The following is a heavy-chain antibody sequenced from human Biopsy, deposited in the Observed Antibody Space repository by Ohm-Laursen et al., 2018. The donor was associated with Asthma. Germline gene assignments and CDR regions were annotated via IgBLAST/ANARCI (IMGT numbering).Heavy chain of an antibody. Sequence: SLRLSCAASRFTYEMHWVRQAPGKGLEWVAVLSYDGSSIYYADSVKGRFTISRDNSKNTLSLQMNSLTAEDTAVYYCAREGVAGAHIEDWGQGTLVTVSS. CDR2: LSYDGSSI. D-gene: IGHD6-19*01. V-gene: IGHV3-30-3*01. CDR3: AREGVAGAHIED. J-gene: IGHJ4*02. CDR1: RFTYE.